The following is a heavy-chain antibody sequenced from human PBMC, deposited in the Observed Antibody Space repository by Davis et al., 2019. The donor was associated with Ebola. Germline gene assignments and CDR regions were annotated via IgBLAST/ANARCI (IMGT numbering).Heavy chain of an antibody. Sequence: SVKVSCKASGDTFSNYAFSWLRQAPGQGLEWMGWIIPVLGVTKFPQKFQGRVTITADQSTSTVFMELSRLRSEDTAVYYCARGSAGQLGLGWFDPWGQGTLVTVSS. V-gene: IGHV1-69*10. D-gene: IGHD7-27*01. CDR2: IIPVLGVT. CDR1: GDTFSNYA. J-gene: IGHJ5*02. CDR3: ARGSAGQLGLGWFDP.